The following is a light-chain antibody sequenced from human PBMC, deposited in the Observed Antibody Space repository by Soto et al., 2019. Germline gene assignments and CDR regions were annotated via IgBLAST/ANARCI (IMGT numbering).Light chain of an antibody. V-gene: IGKV1-5*01. CDR2: DAS. J-gene: IGKJ1*01. Sequence: DIQMTPSPSTLSTSVGDRVTITCRASQSITGKLAWYQRKPGKAPDLLIYDASSLESGVPSRFSGSGYGTHFTLTVSSLQPDDFATYYCQQYYTYPWTFGQGTKVEIK. CDR3: QQYYTYPWT. CDR1: QSITGK.